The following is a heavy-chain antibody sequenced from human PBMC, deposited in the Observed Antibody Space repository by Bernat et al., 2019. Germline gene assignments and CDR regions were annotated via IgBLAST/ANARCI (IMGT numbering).Heavy chain of an antibody. Sequence: QVQLVQSGAEVKKPGSSVKVSCKASGGTFSSYAISWVRQAPGQGLEWMGGIIPIFGTANYAQKFQGRVTITADESTSTAYMELSSLRSEDTAVYYCARPWGGDTAMVGEAFDIWGQGTMVTVSS. CDR3: ARPWGGDTAMVGEAFDI. J-gene: IGHJ3*02. V-gene: IGHV1-69*12. CDR1: GGTFSSYA. D-gene: IGHD5-18*01. CDR2: IIPIFGTA.